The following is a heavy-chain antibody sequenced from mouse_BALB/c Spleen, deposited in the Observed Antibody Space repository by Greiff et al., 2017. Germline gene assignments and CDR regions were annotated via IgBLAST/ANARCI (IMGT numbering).Heavy chain of an antibody. CDR1: GYTFTDYN. CDR2: IYPYNGGT. D-gene: IGHD2-3*01. J-gene: IGHJ2*01. CDR3: ARSDDGYYLDY. V-gene: IGHV1S29*02. Sequence: EVKVVESGPELVKPGASVKISCKASGYTFTDYNMHWVKQSHGKSLEWIGYIYPYNGGTGYNQKFKSKATLTVDNSSSTAYMELRSLTSEDSAVYYCARSDDGYYLDYWGQGTTLTVSS.